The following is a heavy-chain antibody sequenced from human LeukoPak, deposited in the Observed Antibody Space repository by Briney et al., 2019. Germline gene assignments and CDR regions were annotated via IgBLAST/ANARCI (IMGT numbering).Heavy chain of an antibody. CDR1: GYTFTSYD. CDR2: MNPNSGNT. D-gene: IGHD2/OR15-2a*01. V-gene: IGHV1-8*01. CDR3: AVSGNLLYYYGMDV. J-gene: IGHJ6*02. Sequence: ASVKVSCKASGYTFTSYDINWVRQATGQGLEWMGWMNPNSGNTGYAQKFHGRVTMTRNTSISTAYMELSSLRSEDTAVYYCAVSGNLLYYYGMDVWGQGTTVTVSS.